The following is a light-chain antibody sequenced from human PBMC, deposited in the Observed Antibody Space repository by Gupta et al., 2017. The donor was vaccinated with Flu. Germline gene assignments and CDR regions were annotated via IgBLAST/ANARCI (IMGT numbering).Light chain of an antibody. J-gene: IGLJ1*01. CDR3: QIWDSSNDHWV. CDR2: DDS. Sequence: GGNNIGSKSVHWYQQKPGQAPVLVVYDDSDRPSGIPERFSGSNSGNTATLTISRVEAGDEADYYCQIWDSSNDHWVFGTGTKVSVL. CDR1: NIGSKS. V-gene: IGLV3-21*02.